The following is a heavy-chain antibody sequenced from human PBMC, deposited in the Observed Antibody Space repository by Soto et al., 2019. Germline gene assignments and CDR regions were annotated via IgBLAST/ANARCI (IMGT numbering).Heavy chain of an antibody. CDR3: AREWDFGYSGLVYYYYGMDV. CDR2: IYTSGST. J-gene: IGHJ6*02. Sequence: SETRSCTCSVSGGSISSYYWSGSRQPAGKGLEWIGRIYTSGSTNYNPSLKSRVTMSVDTSKNQFSLKLSSVTAADTAVYYCAREWDFGYSGLVYYYYGMDVWGQGTTVTVSS. V-gene: IGHV4-4*07. CDR1: GGSISSYY. D-gene: IGHD5-12*01.